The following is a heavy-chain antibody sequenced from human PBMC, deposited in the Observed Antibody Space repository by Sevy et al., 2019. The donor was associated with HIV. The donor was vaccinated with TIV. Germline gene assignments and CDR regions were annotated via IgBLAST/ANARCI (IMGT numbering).Heavy chain of an antibody. CDR2: FKRKADGGTL. Sequence: GGSLRLSCTASGFTFTDYAMNWVRQSPGKGLEWVAFFKRKADGGTLDHAASVKGRFTISRDVSKNIAYLQMNDLKTEDTGVYYCTRGKGAQSVFDYWGQGALVTVSS. CDR1: GFTFTDYA. D-gene: IGHD3-16*01. J-gene: IGHJ4*02. V-gene: IGHV3-49*04. CDR3: TRGKGAQSVFDY.